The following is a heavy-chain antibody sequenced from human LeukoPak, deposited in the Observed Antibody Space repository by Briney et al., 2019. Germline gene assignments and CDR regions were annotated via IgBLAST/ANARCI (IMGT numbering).Heavy chain of an antibody. CDR2: IWYDGSKE. V-gene: IGHV3-33*06. J-gene: IGHJ4*02. CDR3: AKDPGGWSLDS. Sequence: GGSLRLSCVASGFTFTNHGLHWVRQAPGKGLEWVAVIWYDGSKEYYADPVKGRFTISRDNSKNTIYLQMNSLRVEDTAVYYCAKDPGGWSLDSWGQGTLVTVAS. D-gene: IGHD6-19*01. CDR1: GFTFTNHG.